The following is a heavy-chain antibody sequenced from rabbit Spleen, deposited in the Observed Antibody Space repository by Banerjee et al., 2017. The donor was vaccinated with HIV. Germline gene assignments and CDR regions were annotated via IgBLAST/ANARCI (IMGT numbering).Heavy chain of an antibody. D-gene: IGHD1-1*01. V-gene: IGHV1S40*01. J-gene: IGHJ4*01. CDR3: ARELLAVIGWNFNL. CDR1: GVSLNDKDV. CDR2: INIVTGKF. Sequence: QSLEESGGDLVKPEGSLTLTCKASGVSLNDKDVMCWVRQAPGKGLEWIACINIVTGKFVYASWAKDRFTMSRTSSTTVTLQMTSLTAADTATYFCARELLAVIGWNFNLWGPVSLVTVS.